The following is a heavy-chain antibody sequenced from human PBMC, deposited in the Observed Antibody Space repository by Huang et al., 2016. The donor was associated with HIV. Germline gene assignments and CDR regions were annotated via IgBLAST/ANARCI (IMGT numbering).Heavy chain of an antibody. CDR3: ASQHIGAAATWF. J-gene: IGHJ4*02. D-gene: IGHD6-13*01. CDR2: VYQSGST. V-gene: IGHV4-39*01. Sequence: QLQLQESGPGQVKPSETLSLTCTVSGDFISSPNYYWGWIRQSPGKGLEWVGRVYQSGSTNYNPSLKCRVTLSVDTARNQFSLRLNSVTAADTAVYYCASQHIGAAATWFWGRGTQVAVSS. CDR1: GDFISSPNYY.